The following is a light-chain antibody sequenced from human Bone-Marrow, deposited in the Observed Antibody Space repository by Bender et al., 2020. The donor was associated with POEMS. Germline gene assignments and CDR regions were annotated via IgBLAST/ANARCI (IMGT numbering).Light chain of an antibody. Sequence: QSVLNQPPSASGTPGQRVTISCSGSSSNIGGNPVNWYQQLPGSAPKLLIYSNTQRPSGVPDRFSGSRSGASASLAISGLQSEDEADYYCAAWDDYLNRWVFGGGTKLTVL. CDR2: SNT. CDR3: AAWDDYLNRWV. J-gene: IGLJ3*02. V-gene: IGLV1-44*01. CDR1: SSNIGGNP.